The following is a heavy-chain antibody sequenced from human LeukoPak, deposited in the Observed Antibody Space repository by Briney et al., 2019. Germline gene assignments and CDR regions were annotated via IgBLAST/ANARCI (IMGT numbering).Heavy chain of an antibody. Sequence: ASVKVSCKASGYTFTSYDIYWVRQATGQGLEWMGWMNPNSGNTGYAQKFQGRVTMTRNTSISTAYMELSSLKSEDTAVYYCARGNKQGPTYIWGSYRYLFDYWGQGTLVTVSS. CDR2: MNPNSGNT. CDR3: ARGNKQGPTYIWGSYRYLFDY. CDR1: GYTFTSYD. V-gene: IGHV1-8*01. D-gene: IGHD3-16*02. J-gene: IGHJ4*02.